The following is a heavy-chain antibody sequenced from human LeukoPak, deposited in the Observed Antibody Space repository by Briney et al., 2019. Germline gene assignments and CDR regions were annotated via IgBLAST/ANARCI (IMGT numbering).Heavy chain of an antibody. CDR3: ARGGVLRFLEWSFDY. CDR1: GGTFSSYA. Sequence: ASVKVSCKASGGTFSSYAISWVRQAPGQGLEWMGRIIPILGIANYAQKFQGRVTITADKSTSTAYMELSSLRSEDTAVYYCARGGVLRFLEWSFDYWGQGTLVTVS. CDR2: IIPILGIA. J-gene: IGHJ4*02. D-gene: IGHD3-3*01. V-gene: IGHV1-69*04.